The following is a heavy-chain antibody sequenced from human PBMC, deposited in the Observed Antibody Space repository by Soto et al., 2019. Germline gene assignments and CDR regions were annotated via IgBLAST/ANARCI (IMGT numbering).Heavy chain of an antibody. CDR3: AKGRGFYSDNYFDP. CDR1: LDSISNSY. V-gene: IGHV4-4*07. D-gene: IGHD3-22*01. CDR2: IYSSGNA. J-gene: IGHJ5*02. Sequence: QVQLLESGPGLVKPSETLSLTCSVSLDSISNSYWTWIRRPAGKGLEWIGHIYSSGNANYNPSLKSRVTMSLDTSKNQFSLSLKSVTAADTAIYYCAKGRGFYSDNYFDPWGQGTQVTVSS.